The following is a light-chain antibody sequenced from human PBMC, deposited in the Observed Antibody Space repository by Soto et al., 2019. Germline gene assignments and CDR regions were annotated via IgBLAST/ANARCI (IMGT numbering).Light chain of an antibody. CDR2: TAS. CDR1: QGISNH. Sequence: DIQMTQSPSSLSAYVGDRVTITCRASQGISNHLAWYQQQPGKIPKLLIHTASTLQSGVPSRFSCSGSGTDFTLTITSLQPEDVATYYCQVYYTAPPTTFGQGTRVEIK. V-gene: IGKV1-27*01. J-gene: IGKJ1*01. CDR3: QVYYTAPPTT.